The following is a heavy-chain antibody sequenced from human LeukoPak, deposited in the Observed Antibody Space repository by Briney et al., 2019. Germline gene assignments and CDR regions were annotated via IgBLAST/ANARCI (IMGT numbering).Heavy chain of an antibody. J-gene: IGHJ4*02. CDR3: ARKGAGFFDY. CDR1: GGSISSGGYS. V-gene: IGHV4-61*08. D-gene: IGHD1-26*01. CDR2: IYYSGST. Sequence: SETLSLTCAVSGGSISSGGYSWSWIRQPPGKGLEWIGYIYYSGSTNYNPSLKSRVTISVDTSKNQFSLKLSSVTAADTAVYYCARKGAGFFDYWGQGTLVTVSS.